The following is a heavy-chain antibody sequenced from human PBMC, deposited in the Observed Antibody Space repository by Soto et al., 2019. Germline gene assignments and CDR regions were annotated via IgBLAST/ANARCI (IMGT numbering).Heavy chain of an antibody. CDR3: ARDRGDYGSADY. J-gene: IGHJ4*02. V-gene: IGHV4-4*07. D-gene: IGHD3-10*01. Sequence: SETLSLTCTVSGGSIDSYYWSWIRQSAGKGLEWIGRIYSSGSTNYNPSLNSRVTMSVDTSKNQFSLRLSSVTAADTAVYYCARDRGDYGSADYWGQGTLVTVS. CDR1: GGSIDSYY. CDR2: IYSSGST.